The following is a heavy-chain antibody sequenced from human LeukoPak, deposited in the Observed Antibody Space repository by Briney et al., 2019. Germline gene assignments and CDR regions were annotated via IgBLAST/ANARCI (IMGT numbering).Heavy chain of an antibody. Sequence: SETLSLTCGVYGGSFSGYFWSWIRQPPGKGLEWIGEINPRGSTNYNPSLKSRVTLSADTSKNQFSLTLNSVTAADTAVYYCARRRLGYYFDYWGQGTLVTVSS. CDR2: INPRGST. J-gene: IGHJ4*02. CDR1: GGSFSGYF. CDR3: ARRRLGYYFDY. D-gene: IGHD5-24*01. V-gene: IGHV4-34*01.